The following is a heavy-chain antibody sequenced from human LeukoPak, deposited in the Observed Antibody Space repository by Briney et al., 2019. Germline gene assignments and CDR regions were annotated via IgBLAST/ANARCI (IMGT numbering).Heavy chain of an antibody. CDR1: GGSISSSNYY. CDR3: ARQSPKNDSWSAYYSWFDP. Sequence: SETLSLTCPVSGGSISSSNYYWGWIRQPPGKGLEWIGSISYSGNTHYNPSLKSRVAISVDTPNNQFSLKLTSVTAADTAVYYCARQSPKNDSWSAYYSWFDPWGQGTLVTVSS. CDR2: ISYSGNT. D-gene: IGHD3-3*01. J-gene: IGHJ5*02. V-gene: IGHV4-39*01.